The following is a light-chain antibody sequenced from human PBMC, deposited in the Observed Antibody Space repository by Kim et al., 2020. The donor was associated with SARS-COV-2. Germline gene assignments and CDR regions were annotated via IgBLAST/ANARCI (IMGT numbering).Light chain of an antibody. CDR1: TGAVTTTYY. Sequence: QAVVTQEPSLTVSPGGTVTLTCSSSTGAVTTTYYPNWFQQRPGQAPRPLVYNTDKKHSWTPARFSGSLLGGKAALTLSGVQPDDEAEYYCLLYFHGLWIFGGGTKVTVL. V-gene: IGLV7-43*01. CDR3: LLYFHGLWI. J-gene: IGLJ3*02. CDR2: NTD.